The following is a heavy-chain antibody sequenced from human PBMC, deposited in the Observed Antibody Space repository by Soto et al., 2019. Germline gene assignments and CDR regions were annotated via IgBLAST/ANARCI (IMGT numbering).Heavy chain of an antibody. CDR3: ASRVQITVGKGYFDL. CDR1: GFTVSSNY. J-gene: IGHJ2*01. CDR2: IYSGGST. D-gene: IGHD4-17*01. V-gene: IGHV3-53*04. Sequence: EVQLVESGGGLVQPGGSLRLSCAASGFTVSSNYMSWVRQAPGKGLEWVSVIYSGGSTYYADSVKGRFTISRHNSKNTLYLQMNGLRAEDTAVYYCASRVQITVGKGYFDLWGRGTLVTVSS.